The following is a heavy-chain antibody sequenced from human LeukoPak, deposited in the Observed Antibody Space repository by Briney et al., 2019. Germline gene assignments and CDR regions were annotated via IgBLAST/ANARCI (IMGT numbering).Heavy chain of an antibody. V-gene: IGHV4-61*01. J-gene: IGHJ5*02. Sequence: SQTLSLTCTVSGGSISSGSYYWSWIRQPPGKGLEWIGYIYCSGSTNYNPSLKSRVTISVDTSKNQFSLKLSSVTAADTAVYYCARWEITMVRGVPRAFDPWGQGTLVTVSS. CDR3: ARWEITMVRGVPRAFDP. D-gene: IGHD3-10*01. CDR2: IYCSGST. CDR1: GGSISSGSYY.